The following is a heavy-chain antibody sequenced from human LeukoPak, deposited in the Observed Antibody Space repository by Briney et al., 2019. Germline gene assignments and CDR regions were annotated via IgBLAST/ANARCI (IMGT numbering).Heavy chain of an antibody. CDR2: IKEDGSEK. CDR3: ARTIRGY. V-gene: IGHV3-7*01. CDR1: GFTVSSNY. J-gene: IGHJ4*02. D-gene: IGHD3-10*01. Sequence: GGSLRLSCAASGFTVSSNYMSWVRQAPGKGLEWVANIKEDGSEKYYVDSVKGRFTISRDNAKNSLYLRINSLRAEDTAVYYCARTIRGYWGQGTLVTVSS.